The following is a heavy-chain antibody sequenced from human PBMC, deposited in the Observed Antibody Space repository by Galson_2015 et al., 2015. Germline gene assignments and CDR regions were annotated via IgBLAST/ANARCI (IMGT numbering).Heavy chain of an antibody. CDR3: AKHGPGYGFSI. CDR1: GGSIRNYW. V-gene: IGHV4-34*01. J-gene: IGHJ3*02. CDR2: IHHSGSA. Sequence: ETLSLTCSVSGGSIRNYWWSWIRRPPEKGLEWIGEIHHSGSAKRNPSLKSRVTISGDTSKNQFSLRVTSVTAADTAVYYCAKHGPGYGFSIWGQGTLVTVSS.